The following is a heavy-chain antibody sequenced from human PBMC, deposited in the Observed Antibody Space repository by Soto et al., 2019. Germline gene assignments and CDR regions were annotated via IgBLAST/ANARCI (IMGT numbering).Heavy chain of an antibody. Sequence: SETLSLTCTVSGGSISSYYWSWIRQPPGKGLEWIGYIYYSGSTNYNPSLKSRVTISVDTSKNQFSLKLSSVTAADTAVYYCARHASEIRRALGEWLLSNYYYYYYMDVWGKGTTVTVSS. V-gene: IGHV4-59*08. D-gene: IGHD3-3*01. CDR3: ARHASEIRRALGEWLLSNYYYYYYMDV. CDR1: GGSISSYY. CDR2: IYYSGST. J-gene: IGHJ6*03.